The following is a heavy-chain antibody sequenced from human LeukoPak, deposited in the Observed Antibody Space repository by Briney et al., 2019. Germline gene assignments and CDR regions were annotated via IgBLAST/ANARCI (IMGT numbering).Heavy chain of an antibody. V-gene: IGHV3-21*06. J-gene: IGHJ4*01. D-gene: IGHD2-21*02. CDR1: GLSFSRYT. CDR3: ARAGSVTSPVDY. Sequence: GGSLRLSCTASGLSFSRYTMNCVRQAPGKGLEWVSSISTGSSSMFFADSVKGRFTISRDNDKNSVFLQMNSLRVEDTALYYCARAGSVTSPVDYWGHGALVTVSS. CDR2: ISTGSSSM.